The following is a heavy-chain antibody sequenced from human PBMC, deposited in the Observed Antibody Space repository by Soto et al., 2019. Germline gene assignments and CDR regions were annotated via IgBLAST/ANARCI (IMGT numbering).Heavy chain of an antibody. V-gene: IGHV1-69*13. CDR1: EGTFSSYA. D-gene: IGHD6-13*01. Sequence: SVKVSCKATEGTFSSYAISWVRQAPGQGLGWMGGIIPIFGTANYAQKFQGRVTITAVEATGTAYMELSSLRSEDTVVYYCARVKPRGAAAGTGYYYYGMDVWGQGTTVTVSS. CDR2: IIPIFGTA. CDR3: ARVKPRGAAAGTGYYYYGMDV. J-gene: IGHJ6*02.